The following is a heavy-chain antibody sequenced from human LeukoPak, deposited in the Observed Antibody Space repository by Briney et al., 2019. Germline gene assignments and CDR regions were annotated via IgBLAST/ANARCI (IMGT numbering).Heavy chain of an antibody. V-gene: IGHV3-33*01. J-gene: IGHJ3*02. CDR1: GLTFSAYG. CDR3: ASAAGAFDN. Sequence: GGSLRLSCAASGLTFSAYGMHWVRQAPGKGLERVAVIWSDGTNKYYAESVRGRFTISRDNSKNTLYLQMNTLIIEDTAVYYCASAAGAFDNWGQGTMVTVSS. CDR2: IWSDGTNK. D-gene: IGHD6-13*01.